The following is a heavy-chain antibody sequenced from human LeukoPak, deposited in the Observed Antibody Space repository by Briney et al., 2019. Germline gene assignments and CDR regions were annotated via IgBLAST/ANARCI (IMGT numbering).Heavy chain of an antibody. Sequence: ASVKVSFKASGGTFSSYTISWVRQAPGQGLEWMGWIIPILGIANYAQKFQGRVTITADKSTSTAYMELSSLRSEDTAVYYCARDLDDSSGYWSYYYYGMDVWGRGTTVTVSS. CDR3: ARDLDDSSGYWSYYYYGMDV. J-gene: IGHJ6*02. V-gene: IGHV1-69*10. D-gene: IGHD3-22*01. CDR2: IIPILGIA. CDR1: GGTFSSYT.